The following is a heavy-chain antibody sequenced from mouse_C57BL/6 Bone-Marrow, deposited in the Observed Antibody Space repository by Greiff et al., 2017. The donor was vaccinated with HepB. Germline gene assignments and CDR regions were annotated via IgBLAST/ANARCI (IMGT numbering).Heavy chain of an antibody. J-gene: IGHJ2*01. CDR2: IWTGGGT. CDR1: GFSLTSYA. D-gene: IGHD1-2*01. Sequence: VKLQESGPGLVAPSQSLSITCTVSGFSLTSYAISWVRQPPGKGLEWLGVIWTGGGTNYNSALKSRLSISKDNSKSQVFLKMNSLQTDDTARYYCARNFHAILEGYFDYWGQGTTLTVSS. CDR3: ARNFHAILEGYFDY. V-gene: IGHV2-9-1*01.